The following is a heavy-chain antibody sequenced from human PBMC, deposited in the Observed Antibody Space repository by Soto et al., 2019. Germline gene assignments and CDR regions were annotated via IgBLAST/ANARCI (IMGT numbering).Heavy chain of an antibody. J-gene: IGHJ5*02. CDR3: AKSHYDSSGYYIIDH. D-gene: IGHD3-22*01. CDR1: GGSISGRC. CDR2: FCYTGST. Sequence: LSLTCTVSGGSISGRCWSWVRQSPGKGLEWIGYFCYTGSTNYNPSLKSRVTISVDRSKTQCSLKLTSVTAADTAVYYCAKSHYDSSGYYIIDHWGQGTLVTVSS. V-gene: IGHV4-59*01.